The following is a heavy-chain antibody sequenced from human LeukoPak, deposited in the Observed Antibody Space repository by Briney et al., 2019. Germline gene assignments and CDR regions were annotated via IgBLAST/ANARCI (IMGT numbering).Heavy chain of an antibody. V-gene: IGHV4-38-2*02. CDR1: GYSISSGYY. CDR3: ARGGYSGYDFYY. CDR2: IYHDGNT. J-gene: IGHJ4*02. Sequence: SETLSLTCSVSGYSISSGYYWGWIRQPPGKGLEWIGNIYHDGNTYYNPSLKSRVTISVDTSKNQFSLKLSSVTAADTAVYYCARGGYSGYDFYYWGQGTLVTVSS. D-gene: IGHD5-12*01.